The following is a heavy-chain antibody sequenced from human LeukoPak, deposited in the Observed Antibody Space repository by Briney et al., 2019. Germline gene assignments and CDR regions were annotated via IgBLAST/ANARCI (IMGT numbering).Heavy chain of an antibody. V-gene: IGHV1-46*01. J-gene: IGHJ4*02. CDR1: GYTFTNYY. Sequence: ASVKVSCKASGYTFTNYYIHWVRQAPGQGLEWVGIINPSIGDTKNAQKFQGRVTVTRDTSTSTVHMELSGLRSEDTAVYYCARDQEGFDYWGQGTLVTVSS. CDR3: ARDQEGFDY. CDR2: INPSIGDT.